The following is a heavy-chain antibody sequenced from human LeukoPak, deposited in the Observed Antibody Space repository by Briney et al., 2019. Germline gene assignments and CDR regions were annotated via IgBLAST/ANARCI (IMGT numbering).Heavy chain of an antibody. CDR3: ARFSDYKLCDP. V-gene: IGHV3-21*03. J-gene: IGHJ5*02. Sequence: GGSLRLSWAASGFSFSSFSMNWVSQAPGKGLEWVSSISSSSYIYYADSVKGRFTISRDNAKNSLYLPMNSLKAEETAGDYCARFSDYKLCDPGAQGTLVTVSS. D-gene: IGHD4-11*01. CDR2: ISSSSYI. CDR1: GFSFSSFS.